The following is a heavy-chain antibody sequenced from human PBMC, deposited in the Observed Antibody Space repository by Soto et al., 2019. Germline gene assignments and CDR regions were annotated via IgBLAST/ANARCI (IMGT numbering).Heavy chain of an antibody. CDR1: GFTFSSYE. CDR2: ISSSGSTI. CDR3: ASGDSSGYYRRFDY. D-gene: IGHD3-22*01. Sequence: GALRLSCAASGFTFSSYEMNWVRQAPGKGLEWVSYISSSGSTIYYADSVKGRFTISRDNAKNSLYLQMNSLRAEDTAVYYCASGDSSGYYRRFDYWGQGTLVTVSS. V-gene: IGHV3-48*03. J-gene: IGHJ4*02.